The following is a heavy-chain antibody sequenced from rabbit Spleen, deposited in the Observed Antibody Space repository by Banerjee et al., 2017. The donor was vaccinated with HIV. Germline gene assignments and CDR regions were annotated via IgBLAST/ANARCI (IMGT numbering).Heavy chain of an antibody. Sequence: QEQLEESGGGLVKPEGSLTLTCKASGFDFSSTAMCWVRQAPGKGLDLIGCIYAGDGSTDYTNWVNGRFTISKTSSTVDLKMTSLTAADTATYFCARNYVNAFDPWGPGTLVTVS. V-gene: IGHV1S47*01. CDR1: GFDFSSTA. CDR3: ARNYVNAFDP. J-gene: IGHJ2*01. D-gene: IGHD1-1*01. CDR2: IYAGDGST.